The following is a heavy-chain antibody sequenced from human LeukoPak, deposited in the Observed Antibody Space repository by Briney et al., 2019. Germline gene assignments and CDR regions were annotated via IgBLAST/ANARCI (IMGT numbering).Heavy chain of an antibody. D-gene: IGHD3-22*01. CDR3: ARDHSSGRYFDF. CDR1: GFTFSSYS. V-gene: IGHV3-21*01. Sequence: NPGGSLRLSCAASGFTFSSYSMNWVRQAPGKGLEWVSSISGSSTYIDYADSVEGRCTISRDNAKNALYLQMDSPRAEDTAVYYCARDHSSGRYFDFWGQGTLVTVSS. J-gene: IGHJ4*02. CDR2: ISGSSTYI.